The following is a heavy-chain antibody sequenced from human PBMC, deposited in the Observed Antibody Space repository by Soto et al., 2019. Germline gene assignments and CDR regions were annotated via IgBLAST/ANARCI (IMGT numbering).Heavy chain of an antibody. CDR1: GGTFSSYA. J-gene: IGHJ6*02. CDR2: SIPILGTA. V-gene: IGHV1-69*01. D-gene: IGHD2-2*01. Sequence: QVQLVQSGAEVKKPGSSVKVSCKASGGTFSSYAISWVRQAPGQGLEWMGGSIPILGTANYAQKFQGRVTITADESTSTAYMELSSLRSEDTAVYYCASGGFGCSSTSCYSYYYYYGMDVWGQGTTVTVSS. CDR3: ASGGFGCSSTSCYSYYYYYGMDV.